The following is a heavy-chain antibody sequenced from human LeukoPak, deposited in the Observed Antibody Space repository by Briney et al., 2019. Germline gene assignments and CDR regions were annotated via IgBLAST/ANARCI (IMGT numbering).Heavy chain of an antibody. CDR3: ARYTIVRATIGGYYYGMDV. CDR1: GGSFSGYY. V-gene: IGHV4-34*01. J-gene: IGHJ6*04. D-gene: IGHD3-10*01. CDR2: INHSGST. Sequence: SETLSLTCAVYGGSFSGYYWSWIRQPPGTGLEWSGEINHSGSTNYNPSIKSRVTISVDTSKNQFSLKLSSVTAADTAVYYCARYTIVRATIGGYYYGMDVWGKGTTVTVSS.